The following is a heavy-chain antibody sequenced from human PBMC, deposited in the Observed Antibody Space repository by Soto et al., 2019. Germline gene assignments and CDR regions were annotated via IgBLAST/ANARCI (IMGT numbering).Heavy chain of an antibody. CDR2: ISYDGNNK. V-gene: IGHV3-30-3*01. D-gene: IGHD2-15*01. CDR3: ARAGCDGVTCCTLVGLRYGMDV. CDR1: GFTFSSYA. Sequence: QVQLVESGGGVVQPGRSLRLSCAASGFTFSSYAMYWVRQAPGKVLEWVAVISYDGNNKYYADSVKGRFTISRDNSKNTVYMQMDSLRAEDTAVYYCARAGCDGVTCCTLVGLRYGMDVWGQGTTVTVSS. J-gene: IGHJ6*02.